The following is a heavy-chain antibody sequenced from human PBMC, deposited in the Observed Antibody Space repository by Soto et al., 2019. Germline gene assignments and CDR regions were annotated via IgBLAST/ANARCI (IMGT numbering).Heavy chain of an antibody. CDR2: IYYSGST. J-gene: IGHJ6*02. CDR3: GRQPGHCGSTTCFGYYSVAV. CDR1: GGSISSSSYS. D-gene: IGHD2-2*01. Sequence: QLQLQESGPRLVKPSETLSLTCSVSGGSISSSSYSWGWIRQPPGKGLEWIGTIYYSGSTHYNPSLEGRFAISADTPNNQLALRLSSVTAADTAVHYCGRQPGHCGSTTCFGYYSVAVWGQGTTVTVS. V-gene: IGHV4-39*01.